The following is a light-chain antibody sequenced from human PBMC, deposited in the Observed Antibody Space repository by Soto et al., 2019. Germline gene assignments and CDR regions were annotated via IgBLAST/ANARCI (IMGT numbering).Light chain of an antibody. CDR3: QQYNNWRPYT. J-gene: IGKJ2*01. Sequence: EIVMTQSPATLSVSPGERATLSCRASQSMSSNLAWYQRRPGQAPRLLIYGASARATGIPARFSGSGSGTEFTLTISSLQSEDFAVYYCQQYNNWRPYTFGQGTKVEFK. CDR2: GAS. V-gene: IGKV3-15*01. CDR1: QSMSSN.